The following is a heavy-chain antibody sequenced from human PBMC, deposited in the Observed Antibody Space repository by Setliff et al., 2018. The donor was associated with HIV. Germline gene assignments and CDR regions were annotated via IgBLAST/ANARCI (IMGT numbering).Heavy chain of an antibody. V-gene: IGHV4-4*07. D-gene: IGHD4-17*01. CDR1: GGFISSYY. J-gene: IGHJ4*02. CDR2: IYTSGNT. Sequence: SETLSLTCTVSGGFISSYYWNWIRQPAGKGLEWIGRIYTSGNTNYNPTLNSRGTISVDTSKNQFSLKLTSVTAADTAVYYCAREIYGGNSRPFDYWGQGTLVTVSS. CDR3: AREIYGGNSRPFDY.